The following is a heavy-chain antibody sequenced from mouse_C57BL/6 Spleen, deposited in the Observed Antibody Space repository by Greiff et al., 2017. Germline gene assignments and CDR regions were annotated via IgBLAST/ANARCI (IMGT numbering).Heavy chain of an antibody. J-gene: IGHJ1*03. D-gene: IGHD1-1*01. CDR1: GFTFSDYG. Sequence: EVKLMESGGGLVKPGGSLKLSCAASGFTFSDYGMHWVRQAPEKGLEWVAYISSGSSTIYYADTVKGRFTISRDNAKNTLFLQMTSLRSEDTAMYYCERELRRWYFDVWGTGTTVTVSS. CDR3: ERELRRWYFDV. CDR2: ISSGSSTI. V-gene: IGHV5-17*01.